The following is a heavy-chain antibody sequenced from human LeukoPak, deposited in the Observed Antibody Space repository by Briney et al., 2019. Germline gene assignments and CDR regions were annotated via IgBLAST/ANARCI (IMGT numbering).Heavy chain of an antibody. CDR3: ARGDYYYGMDV. CDR1: GYTFTSYG. J-gene: IGHJ6*02. V-gene: IGHV1-69*13. CDR2: IIPIFGTA. Sequence: GASVKVSCKASGYTFTSYGINWVRQAPGQGLEWMGGIIPIFGTANYAQKFQGRVTITADESTSTAYMELSSLRSEDTAVYYCARGDYYYGMDVWGQGTTVTVSS.